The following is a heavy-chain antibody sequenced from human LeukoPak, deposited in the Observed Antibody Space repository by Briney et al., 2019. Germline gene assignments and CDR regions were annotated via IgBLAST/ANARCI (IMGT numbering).Heavy chain of an antibody. CDR1: GYTFSGYY. CDR3: ARSTSIVARVKSPFDN. V-gene: IGHV1-2*02. Sequence: ASVKLSCTASGYTFSGYYMHWVRQAPGQGLEWMGCFDPNSGATNYAHSVKGRVTITRDKSINTPYLQMNSLRSEDTAVYYCARSTSIVARVKSPFDNWGQGTLLTVSS. CDR2: FDPNSGAT. D-gene: IGHD2-15*01. J-gene: IGHJ4*02.